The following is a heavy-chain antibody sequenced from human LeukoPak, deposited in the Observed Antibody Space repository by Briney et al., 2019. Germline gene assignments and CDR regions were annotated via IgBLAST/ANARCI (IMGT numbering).Heavy chain of an antibody. CDR1: GGSMSPYH. V-gene: IGHV4-59*08. D-gene: IGHD6-19*01. Sequence: SETLSLTCTVSGGSMSPYHWGWIRQPPGKGLEWTGYIYYSGSTNYNPSLKSRVTISVDTSKNQFSLKLSSVTAADTAIYYCARAVSGRFDYWSQGTLVTVSS. CDR2: IYYSGST. CDR3: ARAVSGRFDY. J-gene: IGHJ4*02.